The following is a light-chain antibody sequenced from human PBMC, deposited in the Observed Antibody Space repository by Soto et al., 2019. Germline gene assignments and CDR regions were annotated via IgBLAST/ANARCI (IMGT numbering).Light chain of an antibody. CDR2: DVS. J-gene: IGLJ1*01. Sequence: QSVLTQPASVSGSPGQSITISCTGTSSDVGRYNYVSWYQQHPGKAPKLMIHDVSNRPSGVSDRFSGSKSGNTASLTISGLQAEDEADYYCISYTSSSTLYAFGTGTKVTVL. CDR1: SSDVGRYNY. V-gene: IGLV2-14*01. CDR3: ISYTSSSTLYA.